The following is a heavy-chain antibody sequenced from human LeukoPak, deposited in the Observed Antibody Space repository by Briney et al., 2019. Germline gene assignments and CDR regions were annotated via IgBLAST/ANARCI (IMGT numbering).Heavy chain of an antibody. CDR3: ARDSGERDSSSWYWFGY. Sequence: PSETLSLTCSVSGDSMYSHYWSFIRQAAGTGLEWIGRIHTSGTTYYNPSLKSRVTMSVDTSKNQFSLKLTSVTAADTAVYYCARDSGERDSSSWYWFGYWGQGTLVTVSS. CDR2: IHTSGTT. D-gene: IGHD6-13*01. CDR1: GDSMYSHY. J-gene: IGHJ5*01. V-gene: IGHV4-4*07.